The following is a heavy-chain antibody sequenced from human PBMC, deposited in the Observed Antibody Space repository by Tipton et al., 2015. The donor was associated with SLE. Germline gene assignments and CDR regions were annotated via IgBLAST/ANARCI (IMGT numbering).Heavy chain of an antibody. Sequence: TLSLTCLVSSYSISSGYFWGWIRQSPGKGLEWIGSIYHDGSTSYNPSLQSRVTISVDTSKNQFSLKLNSVTASDTAVYYCARQVASFDYWGQGTLVTVSS. V-gene: IGHV4-38-2*01. D-gene: IGHD5-12*01. J-gene: IGHJ4*02. CDR3: ARQVASFDY. CDR2: IYHDGST. CDR1: SYSISSGYF.